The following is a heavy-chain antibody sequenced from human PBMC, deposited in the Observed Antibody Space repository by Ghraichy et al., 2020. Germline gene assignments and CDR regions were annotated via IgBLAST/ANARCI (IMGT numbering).Heavy chain of an antibody. D-gene: IGHD6-13*01. CDR3: ARDPLAAAAWVRGFDP. J-gene: IGHJ5*02. CDR2: IKQDGSVQ. Sequence: GGSLRLSRAASGFIFSTYWMSWVRQAPGKGLEWVANIKQDGSVQYYVDSVKGRFTISRDNAKNSLYLQMNSLRAEDTAVYYCARDPLAAAAWVRGFDPWGQGTLVTVSS. CDR1: GFIFSTYW. V-gene: IGHV3-7*01.